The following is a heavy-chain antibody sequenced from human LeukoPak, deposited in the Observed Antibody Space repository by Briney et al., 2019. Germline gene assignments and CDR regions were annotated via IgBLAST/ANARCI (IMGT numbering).Heavy chain of an antibody. CDR2: IYTSGST. V-gene: IGHV4-61*02. CDR3: ARDGRYDSSGYYYPDAFDI. Sequence: PSETLSLTCTVSGGSISSGSYYWSWIRQPAGKGLEWIGRIYTSGSTNYNPSLKSRVTISVDTSKNQFSLKLNSVTAADTAVYYCARDGRYDSSGYYYPDAFDIWGQRTMVTVSS. D-gene: IGHD3-22*01. J-gene: IGHJ3*02. CDR1: GGSISSGSYY.